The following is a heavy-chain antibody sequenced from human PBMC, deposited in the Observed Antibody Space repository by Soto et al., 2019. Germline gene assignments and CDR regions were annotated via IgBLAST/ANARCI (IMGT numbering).Heavy chain of an antibody. CDR3: ARDLWGYCGADCYPLDV. D-gene: IGHD2-21*02. Sequence: SDTLSRTSKLSGCSISTSYWSRIRQPRGKGLEWIGYMYNTGSTIYNPSLKSRVTISVDTSKNQFSLKLNSVTAADTAVYYCARDLWGYCGADCYPLDVWGQGTTVTVS. V-gene: IGHV4-59*01. CDR1: GCSISTSY. J-gene: IGHJ6*02. CDR2: MYNTGST.